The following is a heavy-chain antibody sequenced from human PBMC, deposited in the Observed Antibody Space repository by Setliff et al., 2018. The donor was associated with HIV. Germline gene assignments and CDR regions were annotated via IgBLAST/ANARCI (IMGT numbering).Heavy chain of an antibody. CDR3: TRVGTSSTYYYMDV. D-gene: IGHD7-27*01. V-gene: IGHV3-49*04. J-gene: IGHJ6*03. CDR1: GFTVSSHY. Sequence: GGSLRLSCAASGFTVSSHYMSWVRQAPGKGLEWVGFIRIKRYGGTTEFAASVKGRFSISRDDSKSIADLQMSSLKTEDTAVYYCTRVGTSSTYYYMDVWGRGTTVTVSS. CDR2: IRIKRYGGTT.